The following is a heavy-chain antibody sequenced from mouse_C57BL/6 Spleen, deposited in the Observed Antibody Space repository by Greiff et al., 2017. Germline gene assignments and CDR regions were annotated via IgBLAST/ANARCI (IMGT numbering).Heavy chain of an antibody. D-gene: IGHD4-1*01. J-gene: IGHJ2*01. Sequence: EVQLQQSGGGLVKPGGSLKLSCAASGFTFSSYAMSWVRQTPEKRLEWVATISDGGSYTYYPDNVKGRFTISRDNAKNNLYLQMSHLKSEDTAMYYCARGTGFDYWGQGTTLTVSS. CDR3: ARGTGFDY. V-gene: IGHV5-4*01. CDR1: GFTFSSYA. CDR2: ISDGGSYT.